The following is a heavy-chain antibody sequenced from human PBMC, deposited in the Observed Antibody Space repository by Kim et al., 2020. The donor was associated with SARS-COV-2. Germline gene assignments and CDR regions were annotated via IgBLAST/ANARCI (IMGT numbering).Heavy chain of an antibody. CDR2: IYHSGST. J-gene: IGHJ5*02. Sequence: SETLSLTCAVSGGSISSSNWWSWVRQPPGTGLEWIGEIYHSGSTNYNPSLKSRVTISVDKSKNQFSLKLSSVTAADTAVTYCARGGYELWFGTPHTWFDPWGQVTLVTVSS. V-gene: IGHV4-4*02. CDR1: GGSISSSNW. CDR3: ARGGYELWFGTPHTWFDP. D-gene: IGHD3-10*01.